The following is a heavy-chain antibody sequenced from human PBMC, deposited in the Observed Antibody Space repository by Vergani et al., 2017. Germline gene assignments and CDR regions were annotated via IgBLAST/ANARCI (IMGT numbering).Heavy chain of an antibody. V-gene: IGHV1-69*02. Sequence: QVQLVQSGAEVKKPGSSVKVSCKTSGGTFSSYSISWVRQAPGQGLEWMGRIIPILGIANYAQKFQGRVTITADKSTSTAYMELSSLRSEDTAVYYCAGVSPSSGSGGYDDSFDFWGQGTMVTVSS. J-gene: IGHJ3*01. CDR3: AGVSPSSGSGGYDDSFDF. D-gene: IGHD2-15*01. CDR1: GGTFSSYS. CDR2: IIPILGIA.